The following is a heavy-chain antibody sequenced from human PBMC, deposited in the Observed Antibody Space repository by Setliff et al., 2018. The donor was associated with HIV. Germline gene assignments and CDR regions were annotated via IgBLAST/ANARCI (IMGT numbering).Heavy chain of an antibody. CDR3: ARERDSNGYQFDY. J-gene: IGHJ4*02. CDR2: MNPNSGNT. Sequence: ASVKVSCKISGYTLTELSIHWVRQAPGKGLEWMGWMNPNSGNTGYAQKFQGRVTMTRNTSISTAYMELSSLRSEDTAVYYCARERDSNGYQFDYWGQGTLVTVSS. D-gene: IGHD3-22*01. V-gene: IGHV1-8*01. CDR1: GYTLTELS.